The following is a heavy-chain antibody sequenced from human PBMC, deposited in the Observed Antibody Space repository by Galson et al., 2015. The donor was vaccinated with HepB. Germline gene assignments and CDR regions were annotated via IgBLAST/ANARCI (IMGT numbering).Heavy chain of an antibody. J-gene: IGHJ3*02. V-gene: IGHV3-66*02. CDR3: ARASVDYYYSSARPRPDAFDI. D-gene: IGHD3-22*01. CDR2: INSGGST. CDR1: GFSFSNYC. Sequence: SLRLSCAASGFSFSNYCMSWVRQAPGKGLEWVSAINSGGSTYYGEAVKSRFTTSRDNYKNTLYLQMNSLRAEDTAVYYCARASVDYYYSSARPRPDAFDIWGQGTMVTVSS.